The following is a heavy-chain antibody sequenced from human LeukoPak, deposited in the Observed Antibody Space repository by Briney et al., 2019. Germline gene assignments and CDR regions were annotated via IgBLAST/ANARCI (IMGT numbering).Heavy chain of an antibody. D-gene: IGHD3-3*01. Sequence: PGGSLRLSCAASGFTFTMFSMNWLRQAPGKGLEWIAFIRGRSDTTYYADSVQGRFTISRDNAEDSVYLQMNSLRVEDTAVYYCARPYDFGIGPPGDAFDNWGQGTLVTVFS. CDR1: GFTFTMFS. CDR3: ARPYDFGIGPPGDAFDN. J-gene: IGHJ3*02. V-gene: IGHV3-48*01. CDR2: IRGRSDTT.